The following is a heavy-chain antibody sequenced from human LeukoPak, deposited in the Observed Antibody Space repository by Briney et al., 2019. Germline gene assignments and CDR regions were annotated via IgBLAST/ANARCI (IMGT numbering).Heavy chain of an antibody. V-gene: IGHV1-2*02. Sequence: GASVKVSCKASGYTFSDYYMHWVRQAPGQGLEWMGWINPNSGGTNYAQEFRGRVTMTRDTSISTAYMELSRLRSDDTAVYYCARAQVEYCSGGRCYSGYWGQGTLVTVSS. J-gene: IGHJ4*02. D-gene: IGHD2-15*01. CDR2: INPNSGGT. CDR3: ARAQVEYCSGGRCYSGY. CDR1: GYTFSDYY.